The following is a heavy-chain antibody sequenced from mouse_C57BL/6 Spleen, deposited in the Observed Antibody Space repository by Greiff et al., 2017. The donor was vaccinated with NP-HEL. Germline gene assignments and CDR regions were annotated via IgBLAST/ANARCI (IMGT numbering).Heavy chain of an antibody. CDR1: GYTFTSYD. J-gene: IGHJ3*01. V-gene: IGHV1-85*01. CDR3: ATGTSGDWFAY. Sequence: VQLQQSGPELVKPGASVKLSCKASGYTFTSYDINWVKQRPGQGLEWIGWIYPRDGSTKYNEKFKGKATLTVDTSSSTAYMELHSLTSEDSAVYFCATGTSGDWFAYWGQGTLVTVSA. D-gene: IGHD4-1*01. CDR2: IYPRDGST.